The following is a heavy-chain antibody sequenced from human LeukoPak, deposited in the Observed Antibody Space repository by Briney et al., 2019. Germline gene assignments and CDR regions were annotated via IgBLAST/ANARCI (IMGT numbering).Heavy chain of an antibody. J-gene: IGHJ4*02. V-gene: IGHV3-23*01. CDR1: GFTFGSFA. Sequence: PGGSLRLSCAASGFTFGSFAMSWVRRAPGKGLEWVSAISGSGGGTYYADSVKGRFTISRDNSKNTLYLQMNSLRAEDTAVYYCAKDQGSGYYLFDYWGQGTLVTVSS. CDR3: AKDQGSGYYLFDY. CDR2: ISGSGGGT. D-gene: IGHD3-3*01.